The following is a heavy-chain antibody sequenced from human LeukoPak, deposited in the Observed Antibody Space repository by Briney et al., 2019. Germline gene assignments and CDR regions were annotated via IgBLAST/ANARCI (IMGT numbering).Heavy chain of an antibody. J-gene: IGHJ6*02. CDR2: MNPNSGNT. CDR1: GYTFTSYD. Sequence: GASVKVSCKASGYTFTSYDINWVRLATGQGLEWMGWMNPNSGNTGYAQKFQGRVTMTRNTSISTAYMELSSLRSEDTAVYYCAREGYCSGGSCYTSGDYYYGMDVWGQGTTVTVSS. D-gene: IGHD2-15*01. V-gene: IGHV1-8*01. CDR3: AREGYCSGGSCYTSGDYYYGMDV.